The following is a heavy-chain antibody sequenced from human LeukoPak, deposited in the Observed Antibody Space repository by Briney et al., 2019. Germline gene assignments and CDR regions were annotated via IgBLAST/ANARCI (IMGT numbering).Heavy chain of an antibody. Sequence: SETLSLTCTVSGDSISSFYWSWIRQPPGKGLEWIGYIYYTGSTSYNPSFKSRVSISVDTSKNKFSLKLSSVTAADTAVYYCAGPYDSSGYYFSYWGQGTLVTVSS. J-gene: IGHJ4*02. CDR2: IYYTGST. CDR3: AGPYDSSGYYFSY. D-gene: IGHD3-22*01. V-gene: IGHV4-59*08. CDR1: GDSISSFY.